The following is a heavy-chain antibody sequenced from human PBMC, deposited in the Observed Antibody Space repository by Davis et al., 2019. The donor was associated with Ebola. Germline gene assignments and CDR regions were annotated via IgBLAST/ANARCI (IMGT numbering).Heavy chain of an antibody. D-gene: IGHD6-13*01. CDR3: ARLGQQLVLGDWDY. J-gene: IGHJ4*02. V-gene: IGHV1-8*01. CDR1: GYTFTSYD. Sequence: AASVKVSCKASGYTFTSYDINWVRQATGQGLEWMGWMNPNSGNTGYAQKFQGRVTMTRNTSISTAYMELSSLRSEDTAVYYCARLGQQLVLGDWDYWGQGTLVTVSS. CDR2: MNPNSGNT.